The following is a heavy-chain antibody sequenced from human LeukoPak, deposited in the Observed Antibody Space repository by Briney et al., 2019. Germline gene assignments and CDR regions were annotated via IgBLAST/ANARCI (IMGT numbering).Heavy chain of an antibody. V-gene: IGHV4-59*01. CDR3: ARLYSSSWPTSFDY. Sequence: SETLSLTCTVSGGSISSYYWSWIRQPPGKGLEWIGDIYYSGSTDYNPSLKSRLTVSVDTSKKQFSLKLSSVTAADTAVYYCARLYSSSWPTSFDYWGQGTLVTVSS. CDR1: GGSISSYY. D-gene: IGHD6-13*01. J-gene: IGHJ4*02. CDR2: IYYSGST.